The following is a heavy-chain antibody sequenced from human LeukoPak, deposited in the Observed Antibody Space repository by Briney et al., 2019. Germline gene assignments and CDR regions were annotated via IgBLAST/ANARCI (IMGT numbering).Heavy chain of an antibody. CDR2: IYTSGST. CDR1: GGSISSYY. Sequence: SETLSLTCTVSGGSISSYYWSWIRQPAGKGLEWIGRIYTSGSTNYNPSLKSRVTMSVDTSMNQFSLKLSSVTAADTAVYYCARESSDYGDYLYYFDYWGQGTLVTVSS. CDR3: ARESSDYGDYLYYFDY. J-gene: IGHJ4*02. V-gene: IGHV4-4*07. D-gene: IGHD4-17*01.